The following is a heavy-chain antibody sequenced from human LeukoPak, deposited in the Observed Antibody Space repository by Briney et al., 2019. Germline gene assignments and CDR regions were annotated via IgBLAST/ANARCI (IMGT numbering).Heavy chain of an antibody. J-gene: IGHJ4*02. Sequence: PSETLSLTCAVYGGSFSGYYWSWIRQPPGKGLEWIGEINHSGSTNYNPSLKSRVTISVDTSKNQFSLKLSSVTAADTAVYYCARGNYYDSSGYSQAPFFDYWGQGTLVTVSS. CDR2: INHSGST. CDR3: ARGNYYDSSGYSQAPFFDY. D-gene: IGHD3-22*01. CDR1: GGSFSGYY. V-gene: IGHV4-34*01.